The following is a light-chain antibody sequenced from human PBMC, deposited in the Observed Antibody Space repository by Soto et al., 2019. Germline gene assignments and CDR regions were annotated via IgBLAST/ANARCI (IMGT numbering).Light chain of an antibody. J-gene: IGKJ4*01. V-gene: IGKV4-1*01. CDR1: QSVLYSSNNKNY. Sequence: DIVMTQSPDSLAVSLGERATINCKSSQSVLYSSNNKNYLAWYQQKPGQPPKLLIYWASTRESGVPDRFSGRGSGTVFTLTISSLQAEEGAVYYCQQYYSPPLTFGGGTKVEIK. CDR3: QQYYSPPLT. CDR2: WAS.